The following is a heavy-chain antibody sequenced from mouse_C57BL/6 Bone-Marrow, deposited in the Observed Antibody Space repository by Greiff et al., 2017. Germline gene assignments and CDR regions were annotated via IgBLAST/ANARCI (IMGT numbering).Heavy chain of an antibody. V-gene: IGHV1-81*01. CDR3: ASTVVEYFDV. CDR2: IYPRSGNT. J-gene: IGHJ1*03. D-gene: IGHD1-1*01. CDR1: GYTFTSYG. Sequence: VQLQQSGAELARPGASVKLSCKASGYTFTSYGISWVKQRTGQGLEWIGEIYPRSGNTYYNEKFKGKATLTADKSSSTAYMELRSLTSEDSAVYFCASTVVEYFDVWGTGTTVTVSS.